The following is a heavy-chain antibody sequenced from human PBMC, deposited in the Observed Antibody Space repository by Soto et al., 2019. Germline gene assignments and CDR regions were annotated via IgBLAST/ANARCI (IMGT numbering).Heavy chain of an antibody. D-gene: IGHD6-6*01. CDR2: IYSSGNT. V-gene: IGHV3-66*01. CDR3: ARDRSSSSVGYFDY. CDR1: GFTVSSSY. J-gene: IGHJ4*02. Sequence: VQLVESGGGLVQPGGSLRLSCAASGFTVSSSYMSWVRQAPGKGLEWVSVIYSSGNTYYADSVKDRFTISRDNSKNTLYLQMNSLKADDTAVYYCARDRSSSSVGYFDYWGQGTLVAVSS.